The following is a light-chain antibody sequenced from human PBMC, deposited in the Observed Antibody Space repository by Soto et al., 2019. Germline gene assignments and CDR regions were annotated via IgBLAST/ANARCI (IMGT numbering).Light chain of an antibody. CDR3: SSYTSISTLV. J-gene: IGLJ3*02. V-gene: IGLV2-14*01. CDR1: SSDVGAYKY. Sequence: QSALTQPASVSGSPGQSITISCTGTSSDVGAYKYVSWYQQHPGKAPKLIIYEVSNRPSGVSNRFSGSKSGNTASLTISGLQAEDEADYYCSSYTSISTLVFGGGTQLTVL. CDR2: EVS.